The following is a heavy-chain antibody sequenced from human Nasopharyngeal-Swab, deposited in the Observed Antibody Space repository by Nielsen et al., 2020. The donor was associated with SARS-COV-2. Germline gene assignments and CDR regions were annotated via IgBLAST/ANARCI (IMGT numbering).Heavy chain of an antibody. CDR1: GFTFSDYY. CDR2: ISSSGSTI. J-gene: IGHJ4*02. CDR3: AKVGIAARSWVPYYFDY. Sequence: GESLKISCAASGFTFSDYYMSWIRQAPGKGLEWVSYISSSGSTIYYADSVKGRFTISRDNAKNSLYLQMNSLRAEDTAVYYCAKVGIAARSWVPYYFDYWGQGTLVTVSS. D-gene: IGHD6-6*01. V-gene: IGHV3-11*01.